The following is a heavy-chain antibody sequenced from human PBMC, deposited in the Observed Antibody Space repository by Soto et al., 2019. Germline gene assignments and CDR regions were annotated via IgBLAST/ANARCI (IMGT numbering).Heavy chain of an antibody. CDR3: AGGSLGTRITIFGVVIIPYYGMDV. V-gene: IGHV1-8*01. CDR1: GYTFTSYD. CDR2: MNPNSGNT. Sequence: GASVKVSCKASGYTFTSYDINWVRQATGQGLEWMGWMNPNSGNTGYAQKFQGRVTMTRNTSISTAYMELSSLRSEDTAVYYCAGGSLGTRITIFGVVIIPYYGMDVWGQGTTVTVSS. J-gene: IGHJ6*02. D-gene: IGHD3-3*01.